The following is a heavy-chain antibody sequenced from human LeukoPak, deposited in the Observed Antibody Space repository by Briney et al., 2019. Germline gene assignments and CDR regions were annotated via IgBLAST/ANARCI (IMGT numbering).Heavy chain of an antibody. J-gene: IGHJ4*02. D-gene: IGHD3-3*01. CDR3: ARRNDFWSGYYTSVGYFDY. Sequence: SETLSLTCTVSGGSISSSSYYWGWIRQPPGKGLEWIGSIYYSGSTYYDPSLKSRVTISVDTSKNQFSLKLSSVTAADTAVYYCARRNDFWSGYYTSVGYFDYWGQGTLVTVSS. CDR1: GGSISSSSYY. CDR2: IYYSGST. V-gene: IGHV4-39*01.